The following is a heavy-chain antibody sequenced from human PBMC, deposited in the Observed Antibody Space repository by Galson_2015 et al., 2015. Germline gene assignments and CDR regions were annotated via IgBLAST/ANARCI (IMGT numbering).Heavy chain of an antibody. V-gene: IGHV4-31*03. CDR1: GGSISSGGYY. CDR3: ASTRSRYCSSTSCYSESYYYYGMDV. Sequence: TLSLTCTVSGGSISSGGYYWSWIRQHPGEGLEWIGYIYYSGSTYYNPSLKSRVTISVDTSKNQFSLKLSSVTAADTAVYYCASTRSRYCSSTSCYSESYYYYGMDVWGQGTTVTVSS. D-gene: IGHD2-2*02. CDR2: IYYSGST. J-gene: IGHJ6*02.